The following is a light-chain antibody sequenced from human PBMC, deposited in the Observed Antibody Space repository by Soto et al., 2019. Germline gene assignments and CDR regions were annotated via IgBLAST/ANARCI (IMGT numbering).Light chain of an antibody. V-gene: IGKV1-5*01. CDR2: DAS. CDR1: QSIGRW. Sequence: DIQMTQSPSTLSASVGDRVTITCRASQSIGRWLAWYQQKPGKAPKLLIYDASSLESGVPSRFSGSGSGTEFTLTTSSLQPNDCATYYFQQFNSYLYTFGQGTKLEIK. J-gene: IGKJ2*01. CDR3: QQFNSYLYT.